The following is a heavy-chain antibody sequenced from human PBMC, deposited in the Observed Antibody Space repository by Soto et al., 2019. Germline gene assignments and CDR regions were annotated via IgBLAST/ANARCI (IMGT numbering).Heavy chain of an antibody. V-gene: IGHV3-48*02. CDR3: ARHARNADYDY. J-gene: IGHJ4*02. D-gene: IGHD3-16*01. Sequence: ESGGGLVQPGGSLKLSCAVSGFTFSSHAMNWVRQAPGKGLEWVAYIHGTRSIIYYADSVKGRFTISRDNAKNSLYLQMDSLRDEDTALYYCARHARNADYDYWGQGTLVTVSS. CDR2: IHGTRSII. CDR1: GFTFSSHA.